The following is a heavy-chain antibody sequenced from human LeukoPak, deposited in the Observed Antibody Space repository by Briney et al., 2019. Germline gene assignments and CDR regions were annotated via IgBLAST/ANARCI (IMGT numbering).Heavy chain of an antibody. D-gene: IGHD4-17*01. Sequence: SVKVSCKASGGTFSSYAISWVRQAPGQGLEWMGGIIPIFGTANYAQKFQGRVTITTDESTSTAYMELSSLRSEDTAVYYCASHYKVRTVTTKAVPFDYWGQGTLVTVSS. CDR3: ASHYKVRTVTTKAVPFDY. V-gene: IGHV1-69*05. J-gene: IGHJ4*02. CDR2: IIPIFGTA. CDR1: GGTFSSYA.